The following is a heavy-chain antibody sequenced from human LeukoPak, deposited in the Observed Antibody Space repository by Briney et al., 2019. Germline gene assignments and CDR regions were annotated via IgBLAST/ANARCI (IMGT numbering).Heavy chain of an antibody. Sequence: PSETLSLTCAVYGGSFSGYYWSWIRQPPGKGLEWIGEINHSGSTNYNPPLKSRVTISVDASKNQFSLKLSSVTAADTAVYYCASRRWLHRNHYFDYWGQGTLVTVSS. CDR3: ASRRWLHRNHYFDY. J-gene: IGHJ4*02. CDR1: GGSFSGYY. CDR2: INHSGST. V-gene: IGHV4-34*01. D-gene: IGHD5-24*01.